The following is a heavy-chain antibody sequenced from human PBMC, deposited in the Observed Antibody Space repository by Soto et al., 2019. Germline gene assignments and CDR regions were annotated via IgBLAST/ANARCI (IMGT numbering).Heavy chain of an antibody. CDR3: ARLYYGRDFADLYYYYGMDV. Sequence: GESLKISCKGSGYRFTSYWIGWVRQMPGKGLEWMGIIYPGDSDTRYSPSFQGQVTISADKSISTAYLQWSSLKASDTAMYYCARLYYGRDFADLYYYYGMDVWGQGNTVTVSS. CDR1: GYRFTSYW. V-gene: IGHV5-51*01. J-gene: IGHJ6*02. CDR2: IYPGDSDT. D-gene: IGHD3-10*02.